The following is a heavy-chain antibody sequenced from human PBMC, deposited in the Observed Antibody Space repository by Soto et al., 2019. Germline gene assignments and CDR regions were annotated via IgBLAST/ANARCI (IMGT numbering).Heavy chain of an antibody. J-gene: IGHJ3*02. V-gene: IGHV3-23*01. Sequence: PGGSLRLSCAASGFTFSSHAMSWVRQAPGKGLEWVSAISGSGGSTYYADSVKGRFTISRDNSKDTLYPQMNSLRAEDTAVYYCAKGVDDAVEWLVYNDAFDIWGQGTMVTVSS. CDR1: GFTFSSHA. CDR2: ISGSGGST. CDR3: AKGVDDAVEWLVYNDAFDI. D-gene: IGHD6-19*01.